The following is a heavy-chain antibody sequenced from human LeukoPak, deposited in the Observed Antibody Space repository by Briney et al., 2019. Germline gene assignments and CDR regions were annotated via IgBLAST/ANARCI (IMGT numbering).Heavy chain of an antibody. CDR2: NYYTGSA. CDR3: ARGGYYYGSGRYEYFDY. J-gene: IGHJ4*02. V-gene: IGHV4-59*01. CDR1: GVSISTYY. D-gene: IGHD3-10*01. Sequence: SETLSLTCSVSGVSISTYYWSWIRQPPGRELEWIGYNYYTGSADYNPSLMSRVTISVDTSKNQFSLKLSSVTAADTAVYYCARGGYYYGSGRYEYFDYWGQGTLVTVSS.